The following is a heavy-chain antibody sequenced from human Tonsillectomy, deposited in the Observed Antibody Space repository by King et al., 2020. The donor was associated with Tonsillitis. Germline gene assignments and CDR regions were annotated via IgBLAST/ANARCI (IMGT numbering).Heavy chain of an antibody. D-gene: IGHD2-15*01. CDR3: ARQTEEEKGVVVAFDY. V-gene: IGHV4-39*01. Sequence: QLQESGPGLVKPSETLSLTCTVSGGSISSSSYYWGWIRQPPGKGLEWIGSIYYSGSTYYNPSLKSRVTISVDTSKNQFSLKLSSVTAADTAGYYCARQTEEEKGVVVAFDYWGQGTLVTVSS. CDR2: IYYSGST. CDR1: GGSISSSSYY. J-gene: IGHJ4*02.